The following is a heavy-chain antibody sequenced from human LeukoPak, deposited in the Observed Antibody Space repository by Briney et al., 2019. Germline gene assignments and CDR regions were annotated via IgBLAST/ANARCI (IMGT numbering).Heavy chain of an antibody. CDR1: GFTFSSYA. J-gene: IGHJ4*02. V-gene: IGHV3-23*01. D-gene: IGHD6-13*01. CDR2: ISDSGGST. CDR3: AKGSSNWRDYYYFDY. Sequence: GSLRLSCAASGFTFSSYAMSWVRQAPGKGLAWVSAISDSGGSTQYADSVKGRFTISRDNSKNTLYLQMNSLRVEDTAVYYCAKGSSNWRDYYYFDYWGQGTLVTVSS.